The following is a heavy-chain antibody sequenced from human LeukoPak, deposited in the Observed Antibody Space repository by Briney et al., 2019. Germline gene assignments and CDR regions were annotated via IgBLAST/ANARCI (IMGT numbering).Heavy chain of an antibody. Sequence: PGGSLRLSCAASGFTFSSYEMNWVRQAPGKGLEWVSYISSSGSTIYYADSVKGRFTISRDNAKNSLYLQMNSLRAEDTAVYYCARDRWFGEFNPWGQGTLVTVSS. CDR3: ARDRWFGEFNP. V-gene: IGHV3-48*03. CDR1: GFTFSSYE. J-gene: IGHJ5*02. CDR2: ISSSGSTI. D-gene: IGHD3-10*01.